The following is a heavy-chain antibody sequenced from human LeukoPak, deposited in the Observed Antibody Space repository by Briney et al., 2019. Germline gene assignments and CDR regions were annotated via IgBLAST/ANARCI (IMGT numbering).Heavy chain of an antibody. Sequence: ASVKVSCKASGCTFTSYGISWVRQAPGQGLEWMGWISAYNGNTNYAQKLQGRVTMTTDTSTSTAYMELRSLRSDDTAVYYCARSEPRGDYGDYVPTYYYYYMDVWGKGTTVTISS. CDR2: ISAYNGNT. CDR3: ARSEPRGDYGDYVPTYYYYYMDV. D-gene: IGHD4-17*01. V-gene: IGHV1-18*01. J-gene: IGHJ6*03. CDR1: GCTFTSYG.